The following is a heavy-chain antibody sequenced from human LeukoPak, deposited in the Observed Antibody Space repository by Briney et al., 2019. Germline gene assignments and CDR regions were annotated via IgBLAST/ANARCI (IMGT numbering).Heavy chain of an antibody. CDR1: GGSFSSYS. V-gene: IGHV1-69*05. J-gene: IGHJ4*02. CDR3: ATGSTSYNSGSGNAVPPAY. CDR2: FVPTFETT. D-gene: IGHD3-10*01. Sequence: GASVKVSCKASGGSFSSYSISWVRQAPGQGLEWMGGFVPTFETTNTAQKFQGRVTMTRNTSISTAYMELSSLRSEDTAVYYCATGSTSYNSGSGNAVPPAYWGQGTLVTVSS.